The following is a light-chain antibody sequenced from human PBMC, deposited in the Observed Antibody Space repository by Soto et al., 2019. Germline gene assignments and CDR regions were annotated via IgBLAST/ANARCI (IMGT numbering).Light chain of an antibody. J-gene: IGLJ1*01. CDR2: SNN. CDR1: GSNIGSNY. V-gene: IGLV1-47*02. CDR3: AAWDDSLSGYV. Sequence: QSVLTQPPSASGTPGKRVTISCPGSGSNIGSNYVYWYQQLPGTAPKLLIYSNNQRPSGVPDRFSGSKSGTSASLAISGLRSEDEADYYCAAWDDSLSGYVFGTGTKLTVL.